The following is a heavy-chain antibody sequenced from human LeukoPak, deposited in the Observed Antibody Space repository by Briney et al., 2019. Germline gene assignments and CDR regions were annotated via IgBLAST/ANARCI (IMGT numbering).Heavy chain of an antibody. D-gene: IGHD4-17*01. J-gene: IGHJ4*02. CDR1: GGTFSSYA. V-gene: IGHV1-69*05. CDR2: IIPIFGTA. Sequence: ASVKVSCKASGGTFSSYAISWMRQALGQGLEWMGGIIPIFGTANYAQKFQGRVTITTDESTSTAYMELSSLRSEDTAVYYCATPPPYYGDYDWFAYWGQGTLVTVSS. CDR3: ATPPPYYGDYDWFAY.